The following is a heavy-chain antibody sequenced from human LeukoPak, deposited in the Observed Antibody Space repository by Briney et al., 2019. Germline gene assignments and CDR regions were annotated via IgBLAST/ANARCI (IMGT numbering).Heavy chain of an antibody. V-gene: IGHV3-23*01. Sequence: GGSLRLSCAASEFTFSNYAMSWVRQAPGKGLEWVSTVSDSGSSTYYADSVKGRFTISRDNSRNTLYLQMNSLRAEDTAVYYCASGSSGWQNWYFDLWGRGTLVTVSS. J-gene: IGHJ2*01. CDR3: ASGSSGWQNWYFDL. D-gene: IGHD6-19*01. CDR1: EFTFSNYA. CDR2: VSDSGSST.